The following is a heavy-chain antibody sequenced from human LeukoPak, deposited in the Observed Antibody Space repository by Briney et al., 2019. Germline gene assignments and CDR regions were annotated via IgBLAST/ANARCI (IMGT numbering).Heavy chain of an antibody. CDR2: IYYSGST. D-gene: IGHD3-22*01. CDR1: GGSISSSSYY. CDR3: ARERPYYYDSSGYANFDY. J-gene: IGHJ4*02. V-gene: IGHV4-39*07. Sequence: PSETLSLTCTVSGGSISSSSYYWGWIRQPPGKGLEWIGSIYYSGSTYYNPSLKSRVTISVDTSKNQFSLKLSSVTAADTAVYYCARERPYYYDSSGYANFDYWGQGTLVTVSS.